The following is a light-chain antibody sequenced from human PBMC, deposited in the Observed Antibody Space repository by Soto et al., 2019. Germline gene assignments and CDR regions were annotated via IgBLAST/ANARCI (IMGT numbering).Light chain of an antibody. V-gene: IGKV1-9*01. CDR3: QQVKSYPRT. J-gene: IGKJ1*01. Sequence: IQLTQSPSSLSASVGDRVTITCRASQGISSYLAWYQQKPGKAPKLLISPASTLQSGVPSRFSGSGSGTDFTLTIGSLQPVDFATYYCQQVKSYPRTFGQGTKVEIK. CDR1: QGISSY. CDR2: PAS.